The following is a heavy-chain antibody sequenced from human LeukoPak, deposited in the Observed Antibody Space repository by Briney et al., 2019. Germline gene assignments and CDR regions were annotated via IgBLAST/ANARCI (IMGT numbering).Heavy chain of an antibody. CDR1: GFIFSNYA. V-gene: IGHV3-30*04. CDR2: VLYDGETK. D-gene: IGHD2-21*01. CDR3: AKAPVTTCSGAYCYPFDY. Sequence: GGSLRLSCAASGFIFSNYALHWVRQAPGKGLEWVAVVLYDGETKYYADSVKGRFTISRDSSKNTLYLQMNRLRAEDAAVYYCAKAPVTTCSGAYCYPFDYWGQGTLVTVSS. J-gene: IGHJ4*02.